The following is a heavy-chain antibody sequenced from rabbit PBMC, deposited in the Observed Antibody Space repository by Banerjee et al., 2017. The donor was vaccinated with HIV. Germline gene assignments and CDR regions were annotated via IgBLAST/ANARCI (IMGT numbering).Heavy chain of an antibody. CDR1: GFDFSSYY. J-gene: IGHJ4*01. D-gene: IGHD1-1*01. Sequence: QLKETGGGLVQPGGSLTLSCKASGFDFSSYYMSWVRQAPGEGLEWIGIIDTGGSTYYASWVNGRFTISSHNAQNTVDLQMNSLTAADTATYFCARDDASKSGYYDLWGPGTLVTVS. CDR3: ARDDASKSGYYDL. V-gene: IGHV1S7*01. CDR2: IDTGGST.